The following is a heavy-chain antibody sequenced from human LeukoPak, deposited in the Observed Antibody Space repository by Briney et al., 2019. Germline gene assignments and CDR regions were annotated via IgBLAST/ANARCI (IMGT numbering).Heavy chain of an antibody. CDR2: ISAYNGNT. D-gene: IGHD3-16*01. CDR1: GHTFTSYG. CDR3: ASGRAGGLGFDY. J-gene: IGHJ4*02. Sequence: ASVKVSCKASGHTFTSYGISWARQAPGQGLEWMGWISAYNGNTNYAQKLQGRVTMTTDTSTSTAYMELRSLRSDDTAVYYCASGRAGGLGFDYWGQGTLVTVSS. V-gene: IGHV1-18*01.